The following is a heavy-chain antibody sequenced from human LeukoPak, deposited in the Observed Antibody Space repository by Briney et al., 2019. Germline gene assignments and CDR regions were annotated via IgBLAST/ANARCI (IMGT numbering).Heavy chain of an antibody. J-gene: IGHJ4*02. D-gene: IGHD3-3*01. CDR1: GFIFSSYA. CDR2: IGRNGLTT. CDR3: ARAKYYDFWSGYPPSPSFDY. Sequence: GGSLRLSCAASGFIFSSYAIHWVRQAPGKGLEYVSAIGRNGLTTYYADSVKGRFTISRDNSKNTVYLQMDGLRAEDMAVYYCARAKYYDFWSGYPPSPSFDYWGQGTLVTVSS. V-gene: IGHV3-64*02.